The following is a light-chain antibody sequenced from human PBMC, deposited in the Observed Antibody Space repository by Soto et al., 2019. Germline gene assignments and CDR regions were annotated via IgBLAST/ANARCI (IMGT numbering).Light chain of an antibody. CDR1: SSDVGRYNY. CDR2: DVS. CDR3: CSYAGSPRFV. V-gene: IGLV2-11*01. Sequence: QSALTQPRSVSGSPGQSVTISCTGTSSDVGRYNYVSWYQHHPGTAPKVMIYDVSERPSGVPDRFSGSKSGNTASLTISGLQAEDEPDYYCCSYAGSPRFVFGTGTKVTVL. J-gene: IGLJ1*01.